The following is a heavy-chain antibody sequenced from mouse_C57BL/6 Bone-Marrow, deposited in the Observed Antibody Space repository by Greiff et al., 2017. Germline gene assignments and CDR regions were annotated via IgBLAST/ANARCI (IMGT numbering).Heavy chain of an antibody. CDR1: GFNIKNTY. D-gene: IGHD2-4*01. V-gene: IGHV14-3*01. Sequence: VQLQQSVAELVRPGASVKLSCTASGFNIKNTYMHWVKQRPEQGLEWIGRIDPANGNTKYAPKYQGKATIPAATSSNTAYLQLSSLTSENTAIYCCAREGIYYDYYYAMDYWGQGTSVTVSS. CDR3: AREGIYYDYYYAMDY. CDR2: IDPANGNT. J-gene: IGHJ4*01.